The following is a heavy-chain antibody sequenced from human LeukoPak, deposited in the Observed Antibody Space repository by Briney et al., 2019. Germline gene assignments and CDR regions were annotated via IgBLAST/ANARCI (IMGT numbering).Heavy chain of an antibody. CDR2: INQDGSEK. D-gene: IGHD5-24*01. CDR3: ARERDGRFFDY. V-gene: IGHV3-7*01. Sequence: GGSLRLSCAVSGLTFRSYWTSWVRQAPGKGLEWVANINQDGSEKYFVDSVKGRFTISRDNAKNSLHLQMNTLRAEDTAVYYCARERDGRFFDYWGQGTLVTVSS. CDR1: GLTFRSYW. J-gene: IGHJ4*02.